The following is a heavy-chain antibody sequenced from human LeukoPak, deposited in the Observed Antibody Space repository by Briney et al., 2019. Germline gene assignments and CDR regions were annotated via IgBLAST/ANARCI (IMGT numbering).Heavy chain of an antibody. CDR1: GLTFSIYA. J-gene: IGHJ4*02. CDR3: ANFRGQTPY. Sequence: GGSLRLSCAASGLTFSIYAMIWVRQAPGKGLEWVSVISGNGGHIDYADSVKGRFTISRDNSKNTLYLQMNSLRAEDTAVYYCANFRGQTPYWGQGTLVTVSS. D-gene: IGHD3-10*01. CDR2: ISGNGGHI. V-gene: IGHV3-23*01.